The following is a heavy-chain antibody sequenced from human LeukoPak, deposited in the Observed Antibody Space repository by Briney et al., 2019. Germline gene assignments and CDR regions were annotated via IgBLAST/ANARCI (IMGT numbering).Heavy chain of an antibody. CDR3: ARLSHDDFWGSYRYYYMDV. CDR1: GFTFSDYD. J-gene: IGHJ6*03. V-gene: IGHV3-11*01. D-gene: IGHD3-16*02. CDR2: ISSSANTK. Sequence: PGGSLSLSCEASGFTFSDYDMSWIRQAPGKGLEWVLYISSSANTKYYADSVKGRFTISKDNAKNSLYLQMNSLRAEDTAVYYCARLSHDDFWGSYRYYYMDVWGKGTTVTISS.